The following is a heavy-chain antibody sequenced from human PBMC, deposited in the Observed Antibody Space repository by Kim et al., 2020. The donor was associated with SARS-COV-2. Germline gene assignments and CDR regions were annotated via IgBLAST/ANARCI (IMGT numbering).Heavy chain of an antibody. CDR1: GYTFTSYA. V-gene: IGHV7-4-1*02. J-gene: IGHJ4*02. Sequence: ASVKVSCKASGYTFTSYAMNWVRQAPGQGLEWMGWINTNTGNPTYAQGFTGRFVSSLDTSVSTAYLQISSLKAEDTAVYYYARTNPWGSGYDLFDYWGQGTLVTVSS. CDR2: INTNTGNP. CDR3: ARTNPWGSGYDLFDY. D-gene: IGHD5-12*01.